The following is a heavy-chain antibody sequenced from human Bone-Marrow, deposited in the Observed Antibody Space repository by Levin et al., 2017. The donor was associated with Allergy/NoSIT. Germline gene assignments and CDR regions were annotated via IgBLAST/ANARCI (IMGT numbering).Heavy chain of an antibody. Sequence: PSETLSLTCTVSGGSISSSSYYWGWIRQPPGKGLEWIGSIYYSGSTYYNPSLKSRVTISVDTSKNQFSLKLSSVTAADTAVYYCARDAGSRGYLWGQGTLVTVSS. CDR2: IYYSGST. D-gene: IGHD3-22*01. CDR1: GGSISSSSYY. CDR3: ARDAGSRGYL. J-gene: IGHJ4*02. V-gene: IGHV4-39*07.